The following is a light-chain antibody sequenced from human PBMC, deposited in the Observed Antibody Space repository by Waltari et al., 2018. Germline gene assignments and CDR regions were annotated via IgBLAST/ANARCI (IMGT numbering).Light chain of an antibody. CDR2: AVS. J-gene: IGLJ2*01. CDR1: SSDVGNYKL. V-gene: IGLV2-23*02. CDR3: SSYAGSSKGV. Sequence: QSALTQPASVSGSPGQSITISCPGTSSDVGNYKLVSWYQQHPGKAPKLMIYAVSKRPSGVSDRFSGSKSGDMASLTISGLQPEDEAEYFCSSYAGSSKGVFGGGTKVTVL.